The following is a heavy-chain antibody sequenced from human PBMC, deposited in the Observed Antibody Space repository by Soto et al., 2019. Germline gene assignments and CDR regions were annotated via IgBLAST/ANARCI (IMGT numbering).Heavy chain of an antibody. Sequence: SETLSLTCAVSVGSISSGGYSWSWIRQPPGKGLEWIGYIYHSGSTYYNPSLKSRVTISVDRSKNQFSLKLSSVTAADTAVYYCARAYYDILTGYYDWFDPWGQGTLVTVSS. D-gene: IGHD3-9*01. CDR1: VGSISSGGYS. CDR2: IYHSGST. J-gene: IGHJ5*02. CDR3: ARAYYDILTGYYDWFDP. V-gene: IGHV4-30-2*01.